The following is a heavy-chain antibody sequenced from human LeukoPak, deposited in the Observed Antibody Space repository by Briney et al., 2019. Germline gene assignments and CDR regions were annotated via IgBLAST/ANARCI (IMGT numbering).Heavy chain of an antibody. CDR3: ARGGGYCSSTSCYRNYFDY. D-gene: IGHD2-2*01. CDR2: INHSGST. V-gene: IGHV4-34*01. CDR1: GGSFSGYY. Sequence: SETLSLTCAVYGGSFSGYYWSWIRQPPGKGLEWIGEINHSGSTNYNPSLKSRVTISVDTSKNQFSLKLSPVTAADTAVYYCARGGGYCSSTSCYRNYFDYWGQGTLVTVSS. J-gene: IGHJ4*02.